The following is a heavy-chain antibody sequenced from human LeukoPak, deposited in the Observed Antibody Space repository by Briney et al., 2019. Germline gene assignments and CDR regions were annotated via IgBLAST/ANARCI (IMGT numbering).Heavy chain of an antibody. CDR3: ARRTILGVVTGAFDI. CDR1: GGSISSSSYY. J-gene: IGHJ3*02. V-gene: IGHV4-39*01. CDR2: IYYSGST. D-gene: IGHD3-3*01. Sequence: PSETLSLTCTVSGGSISSSSYYWGWIRQPPGKGLEWIGSIYYSGSTYYNPSLKSRVTISVDTSKNQFSLKLSSVTAADTAVYYCARRTILGVVTGAFDIWGQGTMVTVSS.